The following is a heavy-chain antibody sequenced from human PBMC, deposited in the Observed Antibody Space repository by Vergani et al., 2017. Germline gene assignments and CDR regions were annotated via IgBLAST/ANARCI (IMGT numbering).Heavy chain of an antibody. J-gene: IGHJ4*02. V-gene: IGHV1-69*11. D-gene: IGHD2-15*01. Sequence: QVQLVQSGAEVKKPGSSVKVSCKASGGTFSSYALTWVRQAPGQGLEWMGSIIPSLATTIYAQKFQGRVTITADESTSTAYMELSSLKSEDTAVFYCARATCSGGSCYRGFEYWGQGSLITVSS. CDR3: ARATCSGGSCYRGFEY. CDR1: GGTFSSYA. CDR2: IIPSLATT.